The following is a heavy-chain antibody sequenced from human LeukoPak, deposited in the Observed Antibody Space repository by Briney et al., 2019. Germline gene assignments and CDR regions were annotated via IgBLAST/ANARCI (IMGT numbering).Heavy chain of an antibody. CDR2: ITNSGSTI. CDR3: GRDSISAALFDL. J-gene: IGHJ5*02. V-gene: IGHV3-48*02. Sequence: PGGSLRLSCAASGFTFSSYAMNWVRQAPGKGPEWISYITNSGSTIYYADSVKGRFTISRDNAKNSLVLQMNSLRDEDSAVYYFGRDSISAALFDLWGQGTLITGSS. D-gene: IGHD2/OR15-2a*01. CDR1: GFTFSSYA.